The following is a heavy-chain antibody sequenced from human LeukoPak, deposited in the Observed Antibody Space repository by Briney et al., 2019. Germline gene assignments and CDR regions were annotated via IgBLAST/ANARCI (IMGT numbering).Heavy chain of an antibody. J-gene: IGHJ4*02. D-gene: IGHD6-19*01. CDR2: ISSSSSYI. CDR3: ARDGDSSGWFYFDY. CDR1: GFTFSSYA. Sequence: GGSLRLSCAASGFTFSSYAMHWVRQAPGKGLEWVSSISSSSSYIYYADSVKGRFTISRDNAKNSLYLQMNSLRAEDTAVYYCARDGDSSGWFYFDYWGQGTLVTVSS. V-gene: IGHV3-21*01.